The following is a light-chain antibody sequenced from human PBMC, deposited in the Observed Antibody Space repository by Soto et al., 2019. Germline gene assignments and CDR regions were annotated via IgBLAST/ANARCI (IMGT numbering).Light chain of an antibody. Sequence: DIHMTQSPSCLSASVGERCTITCRASQGISNYLAWYQQKPGKVPKLLIYAASTLQSGVPSRFSGSGSGTDFTLTISSLQPEDVATYYCQKYNSAPSFGQGTKVDIK. CDR3: QKYNSAPS. V-gene: IGKV1-27*01. CDR1: QGISNY. CDR2: AAS. J-gene: IGKJ1*01.